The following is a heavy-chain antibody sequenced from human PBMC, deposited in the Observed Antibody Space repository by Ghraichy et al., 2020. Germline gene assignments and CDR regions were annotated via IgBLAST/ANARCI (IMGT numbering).Heavy chain of an antibody. CDR1: GGSFSGYY. D-gene: IGHD3-9*01. J-gene: IGHJ6*02. V-gene: IGHV4-34*01. CDR2: INHSGST. Sequence: SETLSLTCAVYGGSFSGYYWSWILQPPGKGLEWIGEINHSGSTNYNPSLKSRVTISADTSKNQFSLKLSSVTAADTAVYYCARWGRYGKEGPKRYFDRWAYYYYYYGMDVWGQGTTVTVSS. CDR3: ARWGRYGKEGPKRYFDRWAYYYYYYGMDV.